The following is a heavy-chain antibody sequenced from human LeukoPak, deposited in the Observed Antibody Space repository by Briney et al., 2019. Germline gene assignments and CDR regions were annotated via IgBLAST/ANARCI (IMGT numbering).Heavy chain of an antibody. Sequence: YMHWVRQAPGQGLEWMGWINPNSGGTNYAQKFQGRVTMTRDTSISTAYMELSRLRSDDTAVYYCARASITMTVVVPDDAFDIWGQGTMVTVSS. CDR3: ARASITMTVVVPDDAFDI. CDR1: Y. V-gene: IGHV1-2*02. CDR2: INPNSGGT. J-gene: IGHJ3*02. D-gene: IGHD3-22*01.